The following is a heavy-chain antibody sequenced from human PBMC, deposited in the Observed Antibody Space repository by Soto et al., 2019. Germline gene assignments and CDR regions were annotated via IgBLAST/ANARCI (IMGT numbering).Heavy chain of an antibody. D-gene: IGHD6-13*01. Sequence: ASVKVSCKASGYTFTSYGISWVRQAPGQGLEWMGWISAYNGNTNYAQKLQGRVTMPTDTSTSTAYMELRSLRSDDTAVYYCARVYLGSSWYYYYGMDVWGQGTTVTVSS. CDR3: ARVYLGSSWYYYYGMDV. CDR1: GYTFTSYG. V-gene: IGHV1-18*01. CDR2: ISAYNGNT. J-gene: IGHJ6*02.